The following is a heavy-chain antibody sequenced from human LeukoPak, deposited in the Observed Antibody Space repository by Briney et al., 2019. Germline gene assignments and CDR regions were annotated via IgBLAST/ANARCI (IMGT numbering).Heavy chain of an antibody. CDR1: GFTFSSYG. Sequence: GGSLRLSCAASGFTFSSYGMHWVRQAPGKGLEWVAFIRYDGSNKYYADSVKGRFTISRDNAKNSLYLQMNSLRAEDTAVYYCARTVWGAAGRIRFYYYTDVWGKGTTVTVSS. CDR3: ARTVWGAAGRIRFYYYTDV. CDR2: IRYDGSNK. D-gene: IGHD6-13*01. J-gene: IGHJ6*03. V-gene: IGHV3-30*02.